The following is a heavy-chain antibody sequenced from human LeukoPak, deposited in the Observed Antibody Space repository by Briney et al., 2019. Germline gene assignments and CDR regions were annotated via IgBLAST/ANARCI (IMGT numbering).Heavy chain of an antibody. Sequence: SETLSLTCTVSGGSISSSSYYWGWIRQPPGKGLEWIGSIYYSGSTYYNPSLKSRVTISVDTSKNQFSLKLSSVTAADTAVFYCATSVPYYFDSWGQGTLVTVSS. J-gene: IGHJ4*02. CDR2: IYYSGST. CDR3: ATSVPYYFDS. D-gene: IGHD6-6*01. CDR1: GGSISSSSYY. V-gene: IGHV4-39*01.